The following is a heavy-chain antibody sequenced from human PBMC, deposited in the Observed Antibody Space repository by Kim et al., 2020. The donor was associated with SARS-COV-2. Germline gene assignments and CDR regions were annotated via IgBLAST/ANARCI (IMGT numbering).Heavy chain of an antibody. CDR1: GFTFSNAW. Sequence: GGSLRLSCAASGFTFSNAWMSWVRQAPGKGLEWVGRIKSKTDGGTTDYAAPVKGRFTISREDSKNTLYLQMNSLKTEDTAVYYCTTDPPSYVDTAMVNIDYWGQGTLVTVSS. J-gene: IGHJ4*02. D-gene: IGHD5-18*01. CDR3: TTDPPSYVDTAMVNIDY. V-gene: IGHV3-15*01. CDR2: IKSKTDGGTT.